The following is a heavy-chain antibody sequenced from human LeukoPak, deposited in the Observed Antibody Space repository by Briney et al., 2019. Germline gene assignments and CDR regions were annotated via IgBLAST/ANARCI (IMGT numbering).Heavy chain of an antibody. D-gene: IGHD4-11*01. CDR3: ARAYSNYAGEENWFDP. V-gene: IGHV4-38-2*02. CDR1: GYSISSGYY. J-gene: IGHJ5*02. CDR2: IYHSGST. Sequence: PSETLSLTCTVSGYSISSGYYWGWIRQPPGKGLEWIGSIYHSGSTYYNPSLKSRVTISVDRSKNQFSLKLSSVTAADTAVYYCARAYSNYAGEENWFDPWGRGTLVTVSS.